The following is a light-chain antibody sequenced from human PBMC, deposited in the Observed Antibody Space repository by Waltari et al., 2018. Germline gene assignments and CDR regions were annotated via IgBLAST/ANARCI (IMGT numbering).Light chain of an antibody. CDR2: GAS. V-gene: IGKV4-1*01. CDR1: QSVLYSSNNKNA. CDR3: HQYYNTPFT. J-gene: IGKJ3*01. Sequence: DIVMTQSPDSLAVSLGERTTINCKSSQSVLYSSNNKNALSWYPQKPGQPPKLLIYGASTRESGVPDRFSGSGSGTDFTLTISSLQAEDVAVYYCHQYYNTPFTFGPRTKVDIK.